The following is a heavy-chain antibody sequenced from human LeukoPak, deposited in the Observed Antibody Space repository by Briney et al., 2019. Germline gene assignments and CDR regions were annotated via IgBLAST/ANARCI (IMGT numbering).Heavy chain of an antibody. CDR3: AKRWNLYYFDY. Sequence: GGSLRLSCAASGFSFSTYGMSWVRQAPGKGLEWVSIINGGGGSTYYADSVKGRFTISRDNSQNTLYLQMNSLRAEDTAVYYCAKRWNLYYFDYWGQGTLVTVSS. V-gene: IGHV3-23*01. CDR2: INGGGGST. J-gene: IGHJ4*02. D-gene: IGHD4-23*01. CDR1: GFSFSTYG.